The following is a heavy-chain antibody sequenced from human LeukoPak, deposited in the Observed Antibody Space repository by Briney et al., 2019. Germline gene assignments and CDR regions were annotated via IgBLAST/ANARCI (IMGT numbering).Heavy chain of an antibody. CDR2: IKQDGSEK. D-gene: IGHD1-14*01. Sequence: PGGSLRLSCAASGFTFSSYWISWVRQAPGKGLEWVANIKQDGSEKYYVDSVKGRFTISRDNAKNSLYLQMNSLRAEDTAVYYCARDWPEPFDYWGQGTLVTVSS. J-gene: IGHJ4*02. CDR3: ARDWPEPFDY. V-gene: IGHV3-7*01. CDR1: GFTFSSYW.